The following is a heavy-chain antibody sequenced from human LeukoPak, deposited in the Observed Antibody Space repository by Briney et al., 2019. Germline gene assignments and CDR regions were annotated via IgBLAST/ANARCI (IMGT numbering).Heavy chain of an antibody. V-gene: IGHV4-4*07. D-gene: IGHD1-26*01. Sequence: SETLSLTCTGSGGSFTSDYRSWIRQPAGKGLEWIGRFYTSGTNNYNPSLKSRVTKSADTSKNQFSLKLSSVTAADTAVYYCARCRHGSCDFFDYWGQGTLVTVSS. CDR3: ARCRHGSCDFFDY. CDR2: FYTSGTN. CDR1: GGSFTSDY. J-gene: IGHJ4*02.